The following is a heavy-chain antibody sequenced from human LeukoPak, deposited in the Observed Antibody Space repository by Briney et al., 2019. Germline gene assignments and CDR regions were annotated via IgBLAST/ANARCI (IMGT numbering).Heavy chain of an antibody. V-gene: IGHV3-21*04. J-gene: IGHJ4*02. CDR3: ARDFMWAFDN. Sequence: PGGSLRLSCAASGFTFSNYNMNWVRQAPGKGLEWVPSISSSNNYIYYADSVKGRFTISRDNAKNSLYLQMNSLRDEDTAVYYCARDFMWAFDNWGQGTLVTVSS. CDR1: GFTFSNYN. D-gene: IGHD1-26*01. CDR2: ISSSNNYI.